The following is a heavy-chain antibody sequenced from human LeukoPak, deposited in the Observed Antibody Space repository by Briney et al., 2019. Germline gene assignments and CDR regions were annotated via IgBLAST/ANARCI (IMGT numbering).Heavy chain of an antibody. D-gene: IGHD1-1*01. Sequence: GGSLRLSCAASGFTFSSYEMNWVRQAPGKGREWVSYISSSGSTIYYADSVKGRFTNSRDNAKNSLYLQMNSLRAEDTAVYYCARGLPYNWNDVLPHAFDIWGQGTMVTVSS. CDR2: ISSSGSTI. J-gene: IGHJ3*02. CDR3: ARGLPYNWNDVLPHAFDI. V-gene: IGHV3-48*03. CDR1: GFTFSSYE.